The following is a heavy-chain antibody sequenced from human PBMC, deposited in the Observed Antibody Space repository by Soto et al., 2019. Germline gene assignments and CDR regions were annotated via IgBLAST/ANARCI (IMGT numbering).Heavy chain of an antibody. CDR1: GFTFSSYW. J-gene: IGHJ4*02. D-gene: IGHD6-6*01. CDR2: INSDGSST. Sequence: GGSLRLCCAASGFTFSSYWMHWVRQAPEKGLVWVSRINSDGSSTSYADSVKGRFTISRDNAKNTLYLQMNSLRAEDTAVYYCARAIEYSSSSGPGGYWGQGTLVTVSS. CDR3: ARAIEYSSSSGPGGY. V-gene: IGHV3-74*01.